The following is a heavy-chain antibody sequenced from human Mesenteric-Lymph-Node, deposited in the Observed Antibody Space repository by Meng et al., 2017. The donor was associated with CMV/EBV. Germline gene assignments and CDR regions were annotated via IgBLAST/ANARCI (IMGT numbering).Heavy chain of an antibody. CDR1: GLIFSNYG. V-gene: IGHV3-33*01. J-gene: IGHJ6*02. D-gene: IGHD2-2*01. CDR3: ARDLGPMGMDV. CDR2: IWHDGGKK. Sequence: GGSLRLSCAASGLIFSNYGMHWVRQAPGKGLEWVAIIWHDGGKKYYADAVKGRFTISRDNSKNMLYVQLNSLRAEDTGVFYGARDLGPMGMDVWGQGTTVTVSS.